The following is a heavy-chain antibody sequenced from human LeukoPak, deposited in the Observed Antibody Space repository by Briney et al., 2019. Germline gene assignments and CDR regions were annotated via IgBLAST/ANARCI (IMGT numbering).Heavy chain of an antibody. D-gene: IGHD3-22*01. Sequence: SQTLSLTCTVSGGSISSGGYYWSWIRQHPGKGLEWIGYIYHSGSTYYNPSLKSRVTISVDTSKNQFSLKLSSVTAADTAVYYCARDRYYDSSGPYWYFDLWGRGTLVTVSS. J-gene: IGHJ2*01. CDR3: ARDRYYDSSGPYWYFDL. CDR2: IYHSGST. CDR1: GGSISSGGYY. V-gene: IGHV4-31*03.